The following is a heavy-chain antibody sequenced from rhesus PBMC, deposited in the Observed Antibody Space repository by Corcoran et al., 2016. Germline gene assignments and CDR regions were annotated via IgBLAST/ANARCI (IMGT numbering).Heavy chain of an antibody. CDR1: GVSFSCYY. V-gene: IGHV4-165*01. CDR3: ARVLQYLDWLPSPYYFDY. D-gene: IGHD3-3*01. Sequence: QVQLQESGPGLVKPSGPLSLTCAVSGVSFSCYYWGWIRQPTGQGLEWFGYLIGRSGRPDYNPALKSRVPISTDTSKNQFSLKLSSVTAADTAVYYCARVLQYLDWLPSPYYFDYWGQGVLVTVSS. J-gene: IGHJ4*01. CDR2: LIGRSGRP.